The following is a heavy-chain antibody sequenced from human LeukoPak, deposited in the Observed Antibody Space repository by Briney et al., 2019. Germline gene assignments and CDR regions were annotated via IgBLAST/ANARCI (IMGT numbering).Heavy chain of an antibody. V-gene: IGHV3-21*01. Sequence: SGGSLTLSGAASGFTFSSYSMNWVRQAPGKGLEWVSSISSSSSYIYYADSVKGRFTISRDNAKNSLYLQMNSLRAEDTAVYYCARDMDGYNSRFDYWGQGTLVTVSS. J-gene: IGHJ4*02. D-gene: IGHD5-24*01. CDR1: GFTFSSYS. CDR3: ARDMDGYNSRFDY. CDR2: ISSSSSYI.